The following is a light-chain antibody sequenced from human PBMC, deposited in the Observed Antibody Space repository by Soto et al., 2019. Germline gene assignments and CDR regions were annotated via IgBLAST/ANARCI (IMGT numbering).Light chain of an antibody. CDR2: GAS. J-gene: IGKJ3*01. CDR1: QSVNGNY. V-gene: IGKV3-20*01. CDR3: QQYASSTRT. Sequence: EIVLTQSPGTLSLSPGERATLSCRASQSVNGNYLAWYQQKPGQAPRLLIYGASNRATGIPDRFSGSGSGTDFTLTISRLEPEDFAVYYCQQYASSTRTFGPGTKVDIK.